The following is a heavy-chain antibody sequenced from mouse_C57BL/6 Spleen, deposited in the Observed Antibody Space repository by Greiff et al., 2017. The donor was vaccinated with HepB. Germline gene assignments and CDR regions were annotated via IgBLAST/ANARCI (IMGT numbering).Heavy chain of an antibody. CDR3: AREVYGNPFAY. CDR1: GYSITSGYY. CDR2: ISYDGSN. V-gene: IGHV3-6*01. J-gene: IGHJ3*01. Sequence: ESGPGLVKPSQSLSLTCSVTGYSITSGYYWNWIRQFPGNKLEWMGYISYDGSNNYNPSLKNRISITRDTSKNQFFLKLNSVTTEDTATYYCAREVYGNPFAYWGQGTLVTVSA. D-gene: IGHD2-1*01.